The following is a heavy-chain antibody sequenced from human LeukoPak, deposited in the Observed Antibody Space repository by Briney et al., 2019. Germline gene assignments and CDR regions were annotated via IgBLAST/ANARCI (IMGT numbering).Heavy chain of an antibody. CDR1: GYTFTTYG. CDR2: ISENKGNT. J-gene: IGHJ4*02. CDR3: ARGIAVTRGFDQ. Sequence: ASVKVSCKASGYTFTTYGINWVRQAPGQGLEWMGWISENKGNTNHAQRFQGRVTMTTDTSTNTAYMELRSLRSDDTAVYYCARGIAVTRGFDQWGQGTLVIVSS. D-gene: IGHD6-19*01. V-gene: IGHV1-18*04.